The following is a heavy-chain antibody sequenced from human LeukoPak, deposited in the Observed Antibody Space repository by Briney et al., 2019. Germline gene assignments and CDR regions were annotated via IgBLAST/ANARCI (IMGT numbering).Heavy chain of an antibody. J-gene: IGHJ4*02. CDR3: AKDRDILATIGYFDY. V-gene: IGHV3-23*01. CDR1: GFTSSSYA. D-gene: IGHD5-12*01. Sequence: PGGSLRLSCAASGFTSSSYAMSWVRQAPGRGLEWVAGISGSGVSTYYADSVKGRFTISRDNSRNTLYLQMNSLRAEDTAVYYCAKDRDILATIGYFDYWGQGTLVTVSS. CDR2: ISGSGVST.